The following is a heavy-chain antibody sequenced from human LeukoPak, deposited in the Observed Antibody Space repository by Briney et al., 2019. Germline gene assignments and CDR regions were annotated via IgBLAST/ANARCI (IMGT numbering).Heavy chain of an antibody. Sequence: SETLSLTCAVYGGSFSGYYWSWIRQPPGKGLEWIGEINHSGSTNYNPSLKSRVTISVDTSKNQFSLKLSSVTAADTAVYYCARTVCGGDCYTPGHYFDYWGQGTLVTVSS. CDR2: INHSGST. CDR3: ARTVCGGDCYTPGHYFDY. D-gene: IGHD2-21*02. V-gene: IGHV4-34*01. J-gene: IGHJ4*02. CDR1: GGSFSGYY.